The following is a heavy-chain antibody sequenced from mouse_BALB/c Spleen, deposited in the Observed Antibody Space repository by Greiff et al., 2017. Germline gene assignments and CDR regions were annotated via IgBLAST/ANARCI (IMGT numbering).Heavy chain of an antibody. CDR1: GFTFSSFG. CDR2: ISSGSSTT. V-gene: IGHV5-17*02. CDR3: ARTQCKGYYFDY. Sequence: DVHLVESGGGLVQPGGSRKLSCAASGFTFSSFGMSWVRQAPEKGLEWVAYISSGSSTTYYADTVKGRLHISSDNPKNTMFLQMTSLRSEDTAMLYCARTQCKGYYFDYWGQGTTLTVSS. J-gene: IGHJ2*01. D-gene: IGHD6-5*01.